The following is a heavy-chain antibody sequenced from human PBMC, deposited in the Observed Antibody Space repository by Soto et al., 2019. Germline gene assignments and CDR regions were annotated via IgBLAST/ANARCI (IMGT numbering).Heavy chain of an antibody. CDR3: ARVPAVMYRGEGYNMDV. J-gene: IGHJ6*02. CDR1: GYTFTTYD. Sequence: QVQLVQSGAEVKKPGASVRVSCKASGYTFTTYDINWVRQATGQGLEWMGWMNPNTGNTGYAQKFQGRVSMTRNTSXSXXYMALSSLRSEDTAVYYCARVPAVMYRGEGYNMDVWGQGTTVTVSS. V-gene: IGHV1-8*01. D-gene: IGHD2-2*01. CDR2: MNPNTGNT.